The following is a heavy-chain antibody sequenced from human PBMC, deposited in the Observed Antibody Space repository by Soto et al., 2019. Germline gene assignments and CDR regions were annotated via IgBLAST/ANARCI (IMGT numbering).Heavy chain of an antibody. CDR1: GFTFDDYA. V-gene: IGHV3-9*01. CDR2: ISWNSGSI. D-gene: IGHD3-22*01. CDR3: AKDSSVHYDREPYYFDY. Sequence: GGSLRLSCAASGFTFDDYAMHWVRQAPGKGLEWVSGISWNSGSIGYADSVKGRFTISRDNAKNSLYLQMNSLRAEDTALYYCAKDSSVHYDREPYYFDYWGQGTLVTVSS. J-gene: IGHJ4*02.